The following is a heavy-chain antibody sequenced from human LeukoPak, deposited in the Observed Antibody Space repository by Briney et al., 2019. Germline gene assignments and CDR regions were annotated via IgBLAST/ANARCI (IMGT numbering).Heavy chain of an antibody. Sequence: SQTLSLTCTVSGGSISSGSYYWSWIRQPAGKGLEWIGRIYTSGSTNYNPSLKSRVTISVDTSKNQFSLKLSSVIAADTAVYYCARANQSSSWYEDVVVTTIGNYYYYGMDVWGQGTTVTVSS. J-gene: IGHJ6*02. D-gene: IGHD6-13*01. V-gene: IGHV4-61*02. CDR2: IYTSGST. CDR3: ARANQSSSWYEDVVVTTIGNYYYYGMDV. CDR1: GGSISSGSYY.